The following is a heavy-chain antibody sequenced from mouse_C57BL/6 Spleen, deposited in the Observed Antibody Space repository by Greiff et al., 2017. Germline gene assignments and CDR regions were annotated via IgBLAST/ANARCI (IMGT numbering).Heavy chain of an antibody. CDR1: GYAFSSSW. V-gene: IGHV1-82*01. D-gene: IGHD4-1*01. CDR2: IYPGDGDT. Sequence: VQLVESGPELVKPGASVKISCKASGYAFSSSWMNWVKQRPGTGLEWIGRIYPGDGDTNYNGKFKGKATLTADKSSSTAYMQLSSLTSEDSAVYFCARLNWNYFDYWGQGTTLTVSS. J-gene: IGHJ2*01. CDR3: ARLNWNYFDY.